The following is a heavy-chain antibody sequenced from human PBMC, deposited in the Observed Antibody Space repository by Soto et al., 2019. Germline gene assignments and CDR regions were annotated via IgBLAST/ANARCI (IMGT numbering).Heavy chain of an antibody. J-gene: IGHJ6*02. CDR1: GFSLSNARMG. CDR2: IFSNDEK. Sequence: QVTLKESGPVLVKPTETLTLTCTVSGFSLSNARMGVSWIRQPPGKALEWLAHIFSNDEKSYSTSLKSRLTITKDTSKSQVVLTMTNMDPVDTATYYCARIQGSAAALYYYYYYGMDVWGQGTTVTVSS. D-gene: IGHD6-13*01. V-gene: IGHV2-26*01. CDR3: ARIQGSAAALYYYYYYGMDV.